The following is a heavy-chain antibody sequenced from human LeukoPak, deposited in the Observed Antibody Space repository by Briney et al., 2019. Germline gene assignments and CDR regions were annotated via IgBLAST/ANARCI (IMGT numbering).Heavy chain of an antibody. CDR3: AKDATGTTFDY. D-gene: IGHD1-1*01. V-gene: IGHV3-30*18. CDR1: GFTFSSYG. J-gene: IGHJ4*02. Sequence: GGSLRLSCAASGFTFSSYGMHWVRQAPGKGLEGVAVISYDGSNKYYADSVKGRFTISRDNSKNTLYLQMNSLRAEDTAVYYCAKDATGTTFDYWGQGTLVTVSS. CDR2: ISYDGSNK.